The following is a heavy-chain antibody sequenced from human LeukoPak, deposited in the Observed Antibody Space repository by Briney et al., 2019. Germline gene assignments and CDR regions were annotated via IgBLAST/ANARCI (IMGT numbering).Heavy chain of an antibody. Sequence: GASVKVSCKVSGYTFTDYFMHWLRQAPGQGPEWMGWINTNSGGTKSAHKFLGRVTMTRDTSISTACMELSRLISDDAAVYYCARGPSSGAFDIWGQGTMVTVSS. CDR3: ARGPSSGAFDI. J-gene: IGHJ3*02. D-gene: IGHD6-6*01. CDR1: GYTFTDYF. V-gene: IGHV1-2*02. CDR2: INTNSGGT.